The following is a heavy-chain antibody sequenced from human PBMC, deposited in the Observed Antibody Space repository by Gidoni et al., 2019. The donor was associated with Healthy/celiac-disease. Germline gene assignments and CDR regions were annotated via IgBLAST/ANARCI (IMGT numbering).Heavy chain of an antibody. Sequence: QVQLVESGGGVVQPGRSLRLSCAASGFTFSSYAMHWVRQAPGKGLEWVAVISYDGSNKYYADSVKGRFTISRDNSKNTLYLQMNSLRAEDTAVYYCAAPPPGRRAFDIWGQGTMVTVSS. CDR2: ISYDGSNK. CDR1: GFTFSSYA. CDR3: AAPPPGRRAFDI. V-gene: IGHV3-30-3*01. J-gene: IGHJ3*02.